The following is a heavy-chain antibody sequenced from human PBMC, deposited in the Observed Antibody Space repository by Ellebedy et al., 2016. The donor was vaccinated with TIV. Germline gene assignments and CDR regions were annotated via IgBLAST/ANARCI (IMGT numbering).Heavy chain of an antibody. Sequence: SETLSLTXAVYGGSFSGYYWSWIRQPPGKGLEWIGEINHSGSTNYNPSLKSRVTISVDTSKNQFSLKLSSVTAADTAVYYCARAYYYGSGSYYNVSDYYYYGMDVWGQGTTVTVSS. J-gene: IGHJ6*02. CDR2: INHSGST. CDR1: GGSFSGYY. D-gene: IGHD3-10*01. V-gene: IGHV4-34*01. CDR3: ARAYYYGSGSYYNVSDYYYYGMDV.